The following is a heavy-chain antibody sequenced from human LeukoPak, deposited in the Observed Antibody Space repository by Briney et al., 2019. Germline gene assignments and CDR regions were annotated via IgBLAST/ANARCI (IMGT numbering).Heavy chain of an antibody. Sequence: ASVKVSCKASGYTFTKYGISWVRQPPGQRLECMGWISAYNVNTNYAQKLQGRVTMTTDTSTSTAFMELRSLRSDDTAVYYCAREPLVVGATVDYWGQGTLVTVSS. D-gene: IGHD1-26*01. CDR3: AREPLVVGATVDY. CDR2: ISAYNVNT. CDR1: GYTFTKYG. J-gene: IGHJ4*02. V-gene: IGHV1-18*01.